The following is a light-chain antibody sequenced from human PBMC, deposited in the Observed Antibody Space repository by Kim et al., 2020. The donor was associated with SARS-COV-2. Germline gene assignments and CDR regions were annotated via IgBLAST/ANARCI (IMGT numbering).Light chain of an antibody. CDR1: ALPKQY. J-gene: IGLJ3*02. CDR3: QSPDSSASYRV. Sequence: SPGQTARITCSGDALPKQYSYWYQQKPGQAPVLVIYKDTERPSEIPARFSGSSSGTTVTLTISGVQAEDEADYYCQSPDSSASYRVFGGGTQLTVL. CDR2: KDT. V-gene: IGLV3-25*03.